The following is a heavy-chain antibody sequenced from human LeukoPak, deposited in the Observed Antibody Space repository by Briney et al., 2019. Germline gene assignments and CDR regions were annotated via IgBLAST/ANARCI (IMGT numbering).Heavy chain of an antibody. CDR2: INPNSGGT. Sequence: RASVKVSCKASGYTFTNYGINWVRQAPGQGLEWMGWINPNSGGTNYAQKFQGRVTMTRDTSISTAYMELSRLRSDDTAVYYCARGPVLRYSDWQVDGGGYFDYWGQGTLVTVSS. D-gene: IGHD3-9*01. CDR3: ARGPVLRYSDWQVDGGGYFDY. J-gene: IGHJ4*02. V-gene: IGHV1-2*02. CDR1: GYTFTNYG.